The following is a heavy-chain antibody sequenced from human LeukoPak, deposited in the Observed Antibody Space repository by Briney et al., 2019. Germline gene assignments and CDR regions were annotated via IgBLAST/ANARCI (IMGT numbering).Heavy chain of an antibody. CDR3: ARVNGDYFDH. V-gene: IGHV4-38-2*02. Sequence: SETLSLTCTVSGYSISSGYYWGWIRQPPGKGLEWIGFIYYSGSTYYNPSLMSRVTISGGTSQNQFSMKLSSVTAADTAVYYCARVNGDYFDHWGQGTLVTVSS. CDR2: IYYSGST. D-gene: IGHD2-8*01. CDR1: GYSISSGYY. J-gene: IGHJ4*02.